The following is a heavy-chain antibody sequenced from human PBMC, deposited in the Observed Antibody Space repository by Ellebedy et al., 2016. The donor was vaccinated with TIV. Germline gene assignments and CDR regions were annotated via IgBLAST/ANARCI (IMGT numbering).Heavy chain of an antibody. J-gene: IGHJ4*02. CDR3: ARGSRFLAMIPIDY. D-gene: IGHD2/OR15-2a*01. CDR2: ISSTSSTI. CDR1: GFTFSSYS. V-gene: IGHV3-48*01. Sequence: GESLKISCAASGFTFSSYSINWVRQAPGKGLEWVSYISSTSSTIYYADSVKGRFTISRDNAKNSLYLQMNSLRAEDTAVYYCARGSRFLAMIPIDYWGQGTLVTVSS.